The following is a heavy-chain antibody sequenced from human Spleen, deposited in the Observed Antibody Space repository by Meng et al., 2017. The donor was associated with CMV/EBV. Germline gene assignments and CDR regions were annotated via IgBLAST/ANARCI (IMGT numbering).Heavy chain of an antibody. CDR2: ISGSSSYI. D-gene: IGHD3-16*01. Sequence: GESLKISCAVSGFTFSSHSMNWVRQAPGKGLEWVSSISGSSSYIYYADSVKGRFTISRDNAKNSMYLQMNSLRAEDTAVYYCARRLGGLAHYYYYGLDVWGQGTTVTVSS. J-gene: IGHJ6*02. CDR1: GFTFSSHS. V-gene: IGHV3-21*01. CDR3: ARRLGGLAHYYYYGLDV.